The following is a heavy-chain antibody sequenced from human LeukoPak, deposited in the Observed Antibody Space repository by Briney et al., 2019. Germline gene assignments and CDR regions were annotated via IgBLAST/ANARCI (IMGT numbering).Heavy chain of an antibody. Sequence: GGSLRLSCVASGFGLSGSGMTWVRQAPGKGLEWISYISVSGGIIYYADSVRGRFTISRDNAKNSLFLQMNSLTVEDTAVYYCAREASYSSSWATFDNWGQGTLVTV. CDR1: GFGLSGSG. CDR2: ISVSGGII. D-gene: IGHD6-13*01. V-gene: IGHV3-48*01. CDR3: AREASYSSSWATFDN. J-gene: IGHJ4*02.